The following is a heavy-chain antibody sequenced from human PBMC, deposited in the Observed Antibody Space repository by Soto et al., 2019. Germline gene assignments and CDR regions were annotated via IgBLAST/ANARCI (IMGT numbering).Heavy chain of an antibody. J-gene: IGHJ3*02. D-gene: IGHD1-1*01. V-gene: IGHV4-59*01. CDR1: GGSISSYY. CDR3: ARRKTIDI. CDR2: IYYSGST. Sequence: QVQLQESGPGLVKPSETLSLTCTVSGGSISSYYWSWIRQPPGKGLEWIGYIYYSGSTNYNPSLKSRVTISVDTSKNQFSLKLSSVTAADTAVYYCARRKTIDIWGQGTMVTVSS.